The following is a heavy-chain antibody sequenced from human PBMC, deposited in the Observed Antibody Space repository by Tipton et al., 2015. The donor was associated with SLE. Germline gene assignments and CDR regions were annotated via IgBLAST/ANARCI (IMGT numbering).Heavy chain of an antibody. CDR2: IDYSGST. CDR3: ARIYCTDDSCYPDY. J-gene: IGHJ4*02. CDR1: GGSISSYY. D-gene: IGHD2-15*01. V-gene: IGHV4-59*01. Sequence: LRLSCTVSGGSISSYYWSWIRQPPGKGLEWIGYIDYSGSTNYNTFVKSRVTISVDTSKNQFFLKLSSLTAADTAVSSCARIYCTDDSCYPDYWGQGTLVTVSS.